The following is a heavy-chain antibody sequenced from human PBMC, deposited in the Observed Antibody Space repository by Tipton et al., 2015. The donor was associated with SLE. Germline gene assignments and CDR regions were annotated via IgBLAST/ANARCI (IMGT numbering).Heavy chain of an antibody. CDR2: MDHTESAST. Sequence: TLSLTCTVSGGSIRNSDYYYWAWIRQPPGEGLQWIGSMDHTESASTYYNPSLKSRVTISVDTSKNQFSLKLSSVTAADTAVYYCARDEYRYDATGYHLLGHFDFWGQGTLVTVSS. D-gene: IGHD3-22*01. CDR3: ARDEYRYDATGYHLLGHFDF. J-gene: IGHJ4*02. V-gene: IGHV4-39*07. CDR1: GGSIRNSDYY.